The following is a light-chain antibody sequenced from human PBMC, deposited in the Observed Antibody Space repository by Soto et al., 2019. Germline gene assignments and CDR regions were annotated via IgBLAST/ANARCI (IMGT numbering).Light chain of an antibody. CDR2: EVS. Sequence: HSALTQPPSASGSPGQSVTISCTGTSSDVGGYNYVSWYQQHPGKAPKLMIYEVSKRPSGVPDRFSGSKSGNTASLTVSGLQAEDEADYYCSSYAGSNNLVVFGGGTKLTVL. J-gene: IGLJ2*01. CDR3: SSYAGSNNLVV. V-gene: IGLV2-8*01. CDR1: SSDVGGYNY.